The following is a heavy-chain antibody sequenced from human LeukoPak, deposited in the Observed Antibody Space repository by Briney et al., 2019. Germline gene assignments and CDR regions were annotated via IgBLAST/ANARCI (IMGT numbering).Heavy chain of an antibody. Sequence: SGTLSLTCAVSGVSISSSEWWIWVRQPPGKGLEWIGSIYYRGSTYYNPSLKSRVTISVDTSKNQFSLRLSSVTAADTAVYYCASQIGADIVVLPAAFDYWGQGTLVTVSS. CDR2: IYYRGST. CDR3: ASQIGADIVVLPAAFDY. CDR1: GVSISSSEW. D-gene: IGHD2-2*01. J-gene: IGHJ4*02. V-gene: IGHV4-4*02.